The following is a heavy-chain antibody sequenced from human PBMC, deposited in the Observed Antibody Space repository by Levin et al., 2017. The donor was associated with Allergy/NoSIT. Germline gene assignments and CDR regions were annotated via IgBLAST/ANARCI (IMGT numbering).Heavy chain of an antibody. CDR1: GGTFSSYA. J-gene: IGHJ5*02. Sequence: ASVKVSCKASGGTFSSYAISWVRQAPGQGLEWMGGIIPIFGTANYAQKFQGRVTITADKSTSTAYMELSSLRSEDTAVYYCARAGKYSSSWYDWFDPWGQGTLVTVSS. D-gene: IGHD6-13*01. CDR3: ARAGKYSSSWYDWFDP. CDR2: IIPIFGTA. V-gene: IGHV1-69*06.